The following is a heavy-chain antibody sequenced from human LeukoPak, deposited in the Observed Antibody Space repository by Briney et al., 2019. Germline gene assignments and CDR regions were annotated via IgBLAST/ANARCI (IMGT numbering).Heavy chain of an antibody. V-gene: IGHV1-2*02. J-gene: IGHJ5*02. CDR2: IPPNSGVT. D-gene: IGHD3-22*01. Sequence: ASVKVSCKASGYTFTDYYIHWVRQAPGQGLEWMGWIPPNSGVTNSAQKLQGRVTMTRDTSITTVNMELNRLRSDDTAVYYCARGGYYNTSGYHYVQGFDPWGQGTLVTVSS. CDR3: ARGGYYNTSGYHYVQGFDP. CDR1: GYTFTDYY.